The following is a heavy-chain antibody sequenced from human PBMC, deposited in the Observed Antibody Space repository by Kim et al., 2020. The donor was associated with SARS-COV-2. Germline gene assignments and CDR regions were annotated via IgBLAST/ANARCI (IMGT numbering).Heavy chain of an antibody. D-gene: IGHD3-16*01. CDR3: AKGELGLSDLCSYYFDY. V-gene: IGHV3-23*02. J-gene: IGHJ4*02. Sequence: SVRVRFTISRDNAKNTLYLEMGSVRDDDTAIYYCAKGELGLSDLCSYYFDYWGQGALVTVSS.